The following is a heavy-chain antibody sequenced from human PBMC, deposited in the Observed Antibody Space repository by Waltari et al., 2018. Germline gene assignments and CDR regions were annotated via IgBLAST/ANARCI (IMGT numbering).Heavy chain of an antibody. Sequence: QVQLVQSGAAVKKPGPSVKVSCKASGYTFTAYFIHWTRQAPGQGLEWMGWINPNSGGTNYAQKFQGRVTMTRDTSISTAYMELSRLRSDDTAVYDCAREVDTAMVTGWFDPWGQGTLVTVSS. CDR2: INPNSGGT. CDR3: AREVDTAMVTGWFDP. CDR1: GYTFTAYF. V-gene: IGHV1-2*02. J-gene: IGHJ5*02. D-gene: IGHD5-18*01.